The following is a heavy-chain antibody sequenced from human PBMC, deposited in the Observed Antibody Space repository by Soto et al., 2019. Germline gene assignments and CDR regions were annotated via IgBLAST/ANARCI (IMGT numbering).Heavy chain of an antibody. J-gene: IGHJ6*02. CDR1: GGTFSSYA. CDR3: ATHLTTVTPQGMDV. V-gene: IGHV1-69*13. D-gene: IGHD4-4*01. Sequence: SVKVSCKASGGTFSSYAISWVRQAPGQGLEWMGGIIPIFGTANYAQKFQGRVTITADESTSTTYMELSSLRSEDTAVYYCATHLTTVTPQGMDVWGQGTTVTVSS. CDR2: IIPIFGTA.